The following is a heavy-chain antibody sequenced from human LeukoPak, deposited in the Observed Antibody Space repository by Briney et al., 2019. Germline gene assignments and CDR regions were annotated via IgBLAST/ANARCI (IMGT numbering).Heavy chain of an antibody. Sequence: ASLEVSCKASGYTFINYAINWGRQAPGQRPEWIGWINAGNGNTKYSQKFQGRVTITRDTSASTAYMELSSLTSEDTGIYYCARGPRAAADDYWGQGTLVTVSS. CDR3: ARGPRAAADDY. V-gene: IGHV1-3*01. D-gene: IGHD6-13*01. CDR2: INAGNGNT. J-gene: IGHJ4*02. CDR1: GYTFINYA.